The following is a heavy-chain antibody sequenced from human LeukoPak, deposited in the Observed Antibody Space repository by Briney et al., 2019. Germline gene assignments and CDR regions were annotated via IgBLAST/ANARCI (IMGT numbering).Heavy chain of an antibody. J-gene: IGHJ4*02. CDR2: IRSKAYGGTT. V-gene: IGHV3-49*04. CDR3: TRVGGSGSYYSYYFDY. Sequence: GSLRLSCTASEFTFGDYAMSWVRQAPGKGLEWVGFIRSKAYGGTTEYAASVKGRFTISRDDSKSIAYLQMNSLKTEDTAVYYCTRVGGSGSYYSYYFDYWGQGTLVTVSS. CDR1: EFTFGDYA. D-gene: IGHD3-10*01.